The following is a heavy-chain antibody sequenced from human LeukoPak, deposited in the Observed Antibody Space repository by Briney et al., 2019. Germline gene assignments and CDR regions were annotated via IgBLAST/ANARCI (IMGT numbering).Heavy chain of an antibody. Sequence: GGSLRLSCAASGFTFTYYGMHWVRQAPGKGLEWVAFIRYEGNEKYYADSVKGRFTISRDNSKNTLYLQMNSLRAEDTAVYYCAKTGYYYDSSGYYPDYWGQGTLVTVSS. D-gene: IGHD3-22*01. CDR1: GFTFTYYG. CDR2: IRYEGNEK. CDR3: AKTGYYYDSSGYYPDY. J-gene: IGHJ4*02. V-gene: IGHV3-30*02.